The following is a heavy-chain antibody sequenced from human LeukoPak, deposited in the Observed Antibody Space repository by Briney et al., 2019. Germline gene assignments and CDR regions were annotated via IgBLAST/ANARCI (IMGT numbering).Heavy chain of an antibody. Sequence: PSQTLSLTCTVSGGSISSDDYYWSWIRQPLGKGLEWIGHITYSGSTDYSPSLRSRVTMSVDTSKNQFSLKLNSVTAAETAMYFCARGGVGGYDYFDSWGQGTLVAVSS. CDR1: GGSISSDDYY. V-gene: IGHV4-30-4*01. CDR3: ARGGVGGYDYFDS. J-gene: IGHJ4*02. CDR2: ITYSGST. D-gene: IGHD5-12*01.